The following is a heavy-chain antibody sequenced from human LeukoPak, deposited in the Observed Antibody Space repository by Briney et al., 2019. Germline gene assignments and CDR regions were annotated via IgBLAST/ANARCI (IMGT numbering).Heavy chain of an antibody. CDR2: ITGSGDST. CDR3: VRAGWLLPQDIFDI. V-gene: IGHV3-23*01. CDR1: GFTFSSFT. D-gene: IGHD3-22*01. J-gene: IGHJ3*02. Sequence: PGGSLRLSCAASGFTFSSFTMNWVRQAPGKGLEWVSAITGSGDSTFYGDSVKGRFTISRDNSKNTLYLQMNSLRVADTAVYYCVRAGWLLPQDIFDIWGQGTMVTVSS.